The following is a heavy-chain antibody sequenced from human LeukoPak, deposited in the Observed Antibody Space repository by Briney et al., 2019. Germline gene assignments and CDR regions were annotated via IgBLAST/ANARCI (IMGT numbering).Heavy chain of an antibody. CDR2: ISYDGSNK. J-gene: IGHJ4*02. CDR3: ARARHYYDSSGYYYLDY. Sequence: GGSLRLSCAASGFTFSSYAMHWVRQAPGKGLEWVVVISYDGSNKYYADSVKGRFTISRDNSKNTLYLQMNSLRAEDTAVYYCARARHYYDSSGYYYLDYWGQGTLVTVSS. CDR1: GFTFSSYA. V-gene: IGHV3-30-3*01. D-gene: IGHD3-22*01.